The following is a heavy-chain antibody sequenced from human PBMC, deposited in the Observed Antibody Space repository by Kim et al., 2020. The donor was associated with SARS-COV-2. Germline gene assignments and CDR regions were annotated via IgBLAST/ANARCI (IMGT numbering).Heavy chain of an antibody. CDR3: ARDRRMYVILTGCRGYY. CDR2: ISSSSSTI. V-gene: IGHV3-48*04. Sequence: GGSLRLSCAASGFTFSSYSMNWVRQAPGKGLEWVSYISSSSSTIYYADSVKGRFTISRDNAKNSLYLQMNSLRAEDTAVYYCARDRRMYVILTGCRGYYWRRVTLLTVSS. J-gene: IGHJ4*02. CDR1: GFTFSSYS. D-gene: IGHD3-9*01.